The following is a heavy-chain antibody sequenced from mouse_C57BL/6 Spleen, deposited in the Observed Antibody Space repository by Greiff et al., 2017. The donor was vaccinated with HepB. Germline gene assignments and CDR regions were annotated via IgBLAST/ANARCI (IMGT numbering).Heavy chain of an antibody. Sequence: EVMLVESEGGLVQPGSSMKLSCTASGFTFSDYYMAWVRQVPEKGLEWVANINYDGSSTYYLDSLKSRFIISRDNAKNILYLQMSSLKSEDTATYYCARGGETVVARNWYFDVWGTGTTVTVSS. CDR2: INYDGSST. J-gene: IGHJ1*03. CDR1: GFTFSDYY. CDR3: ARGGETVVARNWYFDV. V-gene: IGHV5-16*01. D-gene: IGHD1-1*01.